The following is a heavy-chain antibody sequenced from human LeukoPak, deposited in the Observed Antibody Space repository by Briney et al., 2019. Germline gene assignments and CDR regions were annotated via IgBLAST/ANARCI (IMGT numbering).Heavy chain of an antibody. CDR1: GDSLSSDSFY. J-gene: IGHJ4*02. Sequence: SETLSLTCSVSGDSLSSDSFYWSWLRQPPGKGLEWIASIYHSGSTYYNPSLESRVTIAVDTSQRQFSLKLRSVTAADTDVYYCARHVFVEWLLRHFDCWGQGVLVTVSS. CDR2: IYHSGST. V-gene: IGHV4-39*07. CDR3: ARHVFVEWLLRHFDC. D-gene: IGHD3-3*01.